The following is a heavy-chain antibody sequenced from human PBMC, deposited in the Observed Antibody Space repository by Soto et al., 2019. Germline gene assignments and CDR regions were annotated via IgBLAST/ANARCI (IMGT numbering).Heavy chain of an antibody. D-gene: IGHD3-22*01. V-gene: IGHV1-18*01. CDR3: ARDGSSGYYEDYYYGMDV. Sequence: QVQLVQSGGEVKKPGASVKVSCKSSGYTFSTYAISWVRQAPGQGLEWMGWINPDNGKTNYAQRFQGRVTMTTDTSTKTVYMELKSLRSDDTAMYFCARDGSSGYYEDYYYGMDVWGQGTTVTVSS. CDR1: GYTFSTYA. CDR2: INPDNGKT. J-gene: IGHJ6*02.